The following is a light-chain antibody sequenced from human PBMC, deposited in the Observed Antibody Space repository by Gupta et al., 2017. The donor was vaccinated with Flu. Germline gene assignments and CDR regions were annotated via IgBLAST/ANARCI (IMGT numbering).Light chain of an antibody. CDR1: RSISSY. CDR3: QQSYRSPLT. J-gene: IGKJ4*02. V-gene: IGKV1-39*01. CDR2: AAA. Sequence: IQLTQPPSSLSASVGDRVTITCRASRSISSYLTWYQQKPGKAPKLLIYAAASLQSGGPSRFSGSGSGTEFTLTISSLQPEDFATYYCQQSYRSPLTFGGGTKVEIK.